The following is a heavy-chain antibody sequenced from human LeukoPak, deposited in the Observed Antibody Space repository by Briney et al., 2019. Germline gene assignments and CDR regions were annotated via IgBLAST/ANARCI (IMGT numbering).Heavy chain of an antibody. V-gene: IGHV1-8*01. CDR1: GYTFTSYD. Sequence: ASVKVSCKASGYTFTSYDINWVRQATGQGLEWMGWMNPNSGNTGYAQKFQGRVTMTRDTSTSTVYMELSSLRSEDTAVYYCARGPYYDILTGYSPFDYWGQGTLVTVSS. CDR2: MNPNSGNT. J-gene: IGHJ4*02. CDR3: ARGPYYDILTGYSPFDY. D-gene: IGHD3-9*01.